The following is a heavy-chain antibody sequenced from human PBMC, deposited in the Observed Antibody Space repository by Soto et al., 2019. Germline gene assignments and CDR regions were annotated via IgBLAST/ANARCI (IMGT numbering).Heavy chain of an antibody. V-gene: IGHV1-3*01. J-gene: IGHJ4*02. D-gene: IGHD2-2*01. Sequence: QVQLVQSGAEVKKPGASVKVSCKASGYSFSSLGMHWVRQAPGQRLEWMGWIHGGYGNTKYSQKYQGRVTMTRDTSASTAYMELSSLTSEDTAVYYCTNSYCGSMSCLGNYWGQGSLVTVPS. CDR1: GYSFSSLG. CDR3: TNSYCGSMSCLGNY. CDR2: IHGGYGNT.